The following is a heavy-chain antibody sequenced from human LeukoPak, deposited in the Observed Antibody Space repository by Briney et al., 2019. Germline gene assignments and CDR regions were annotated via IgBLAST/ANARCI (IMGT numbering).Heavy chain of an antibody. CDR3: ASDEGNYFDY. CDR1: GFTFSSYI. Sequence: GGSLRLSCAASGFTFSSYIMNWVRQAQAKGLEWVASISRNSTYIHYADSVKGRFTISRDNARNSLFLQMNSLRAEDTAIYYCASDEGNYFDYWGRGTLVTVSS. CDR2: ISRNSTYI. J-gene: IGHJ4*02. V-gene: IGHV3-21*01.